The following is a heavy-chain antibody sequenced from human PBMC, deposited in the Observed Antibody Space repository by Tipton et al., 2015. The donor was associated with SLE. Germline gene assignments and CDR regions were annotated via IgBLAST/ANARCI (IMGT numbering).Heavy chain of an antibody. CDR1: GASITSSDW. J-gene: IGHJ6*04. CDR3: ARATDWNLSPDV. D-gene: IGHD1-7*01. V-gene: IGHV4-4*02. CDR2: IYYSGNT. Sequence: TLSLTCAVSGASITSSDWWSWVRQPPGKGLEWIGYIYYSGNTYYNPSLGSRLTISVDTSKDQFSLRLTSVTAADTAVYYCARATDWNLSPDVWGKGTTVTVSS.